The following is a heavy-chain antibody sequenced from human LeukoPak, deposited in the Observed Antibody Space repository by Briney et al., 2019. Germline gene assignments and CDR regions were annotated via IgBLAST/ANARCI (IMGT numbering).Heavy chain of an antibody. J-gene: IGHJ4*02. CDR3: AKSSGYSSSWALDY. CDR2: ISWNSGSI. CDR1: GFTFDDYA. V-gene: IGHV3-9*03. Sequence: GRSLRLSCAASGFTFDDYAMHWVRQAPGKGLEWVSGISWNSGSIGYADSVKGRFTISRDNAKNSLYLQMNSLRAEDMALYYCAKSSGYSSSWALDYWGQGTLVTVPS. D-gene: IGHD6-13*01.